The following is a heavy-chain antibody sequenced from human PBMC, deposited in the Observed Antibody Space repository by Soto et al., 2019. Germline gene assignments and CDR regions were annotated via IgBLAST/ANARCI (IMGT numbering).Heavy chain of an antibody. CDR3: ATGKYCSGGSCYFNPSDY. Sequence: QVQLVESGGGVVQPGRSLRLSCGASGFTFSSYGMHWVRQAPGKGLEWVAGISYDGSYESYADSVKGRCTISRDNSKNTLYVQMNSLRAEDTAVYYCATGKYCSGGSCYFNPSDYWGQGTLVTVSS. D-gene: IGHD2-15*01. J-gene: IGHJ4*02. CDR1: GFTFSSYG. V-gene: IGHV3-30*03. CDR2: ISYDGSYE.